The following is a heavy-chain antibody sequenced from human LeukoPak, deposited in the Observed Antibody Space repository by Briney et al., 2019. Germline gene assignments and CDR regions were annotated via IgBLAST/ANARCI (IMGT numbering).Heavy chain of an antibody. V-gene: IGHV3-30*18. CDR1: GYTFSSYG. D-gene: IGHD3-16*02. CDR3: AKDFYDYVWGSYRSYFDY. J-gene: IGHJ4*02. CDR2: ISYHGSNK. Sequence: GGSLRLSCAASGYTFSSYGMHWVRQAPGKGLEWVAVISYHGSNKYYADSVKGRFTISRDNSKNTLYLQMNSLRAEDTAVYYCAKDFYDYVWGSYRSYFDYWGQGTLVTVSS.